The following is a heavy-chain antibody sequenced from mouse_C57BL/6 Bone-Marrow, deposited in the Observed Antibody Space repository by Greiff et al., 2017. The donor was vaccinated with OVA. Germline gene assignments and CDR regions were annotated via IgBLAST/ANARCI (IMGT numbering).Heavy chain of an antibody. Sequence: EVKLVESGEGLVKPGGSLKLSCAASGFTFSSYAMSWVRQTPEKRLEWVAYISSGGDYIYYADTVKGRFTISRDNARNTLYLQMSSLKSEDTAMYYCTREEDDYDFYYYAMDYWGQGTSVTVSS. V-gene: IGHV5-9-1*02. CDR3: TREEDDYDFYYYAMDY. CDR2: ISSGGDYI. J-gene: IGHJ4*01. D-gene: IGHD2-4*01. CDR1: GFTFSSYA.